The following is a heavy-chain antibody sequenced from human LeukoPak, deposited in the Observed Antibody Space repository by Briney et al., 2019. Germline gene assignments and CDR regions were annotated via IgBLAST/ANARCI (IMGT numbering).Heavy chain of an antibody. CDR1: GTALSNLG. D-gene: IGHD6-13*01. CDR3: ATGYCRSNVCHNYYYIDV. Sequence: GASVKVSCKASGTALSNLGIHWVRQAPGKGLEWVGGFDPEQGETVYAQNFLGRVTMTEDTSTDTAYMELNSLRSEDTAVYYCATGYCRSNVCHNYYYIDVWGIGTTVTVSS. CDR2: FDPEQGET. V-gene: IGHV1-24*01. J-gene: IGHJ6*03.